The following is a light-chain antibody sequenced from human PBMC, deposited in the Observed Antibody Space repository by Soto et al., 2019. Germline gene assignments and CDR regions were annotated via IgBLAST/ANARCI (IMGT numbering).Light chain of an antibody. Sequence: EIVLTQSPGILSLSPGERATLACRASQSISSDHLAWYQQRPGQSPRLLIYGASSRTTGVPDRFSGSGSGTDFTLTISRLEPEDFAVYYCQQLDSNPRTFGPGTKVDIK. CDR1: QSISSDH. CDR2: GAS. V-gene: IGKV3-20*01. CDR3: QQLDSNPRT. J-gene: IGKJ3*01.